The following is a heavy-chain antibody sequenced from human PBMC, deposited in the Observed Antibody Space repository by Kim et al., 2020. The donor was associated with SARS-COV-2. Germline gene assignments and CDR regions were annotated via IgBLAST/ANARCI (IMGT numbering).Heavy chain of an antibody. D-gene: IGHD6-19*01. CDR1: GGSFSGYY. CDR2: INHSGST. J-gene: IGHJ5*02. V-gene: IGHV4-34*01. Sequence: SETLSLTCAVYGGSFSGYYWSWIRQHPGKGLEWIGEINHSGSTNYNPSLKSRVTISVDTSKNQFSLKLSSVTAADTAVYYCARGRYRGSGWTYKKYNWFDPWGQGTLVTVSS. CDR3: ARGRYRGSGWTYKKYNWFDP.